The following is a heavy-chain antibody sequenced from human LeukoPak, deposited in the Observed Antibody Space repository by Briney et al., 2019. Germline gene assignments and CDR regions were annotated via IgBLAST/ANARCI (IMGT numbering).Heavy chain of an antibody. Sequence: GASVKVSCKASGGTFSSYAISWVRQAPGQGLEWMGGIIPIFGTANYAQKFQGRVTITADESTSTAYMELSSLRSEDAAVYYCARSGISDIVVVPAAISFYFDYWGQGTLVTVSS. CDR3: ARSGISDIVVVPAAISFYFDY. J-gene: IGHJ4*02. D-gene: IGHD2-2*01. CDR1: GGTFSSYA. V-gene: IGHV1-69*13. CDR2: IIPIFGTA.